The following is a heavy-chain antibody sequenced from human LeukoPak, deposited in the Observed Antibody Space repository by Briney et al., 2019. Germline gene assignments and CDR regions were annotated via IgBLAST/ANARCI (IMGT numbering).Heavy chain of an antibody. Sequence: GGSLRLSCAASGFTVSSNYMSWVRQAPGKGLEWVAVLWYDGRTKYYAESVKGRFTISRDNSKNTLYLQMNSLRAEDTAVYYCARDYCGGDCYVDYWGQGTLVTVSS. D-gene: IGHD2-21*02. CDR3: ARDYCGGDCYVDY. CDR2: LWYDGRTK. CDR1: GFTVSSNY. V-gene: IGHV3-33*08. J-gene: IGHJ4*02.